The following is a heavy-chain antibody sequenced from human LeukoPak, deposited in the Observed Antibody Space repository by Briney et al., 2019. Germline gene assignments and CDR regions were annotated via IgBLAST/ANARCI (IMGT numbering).Heavy chain of an antibody. D-gene: IGHD1-26*01. CDR2: ISSSGSTI. CDR3: ARGPIVGATDDY. CDR1: GFTFSSYE. J-gene: IGHJ4*02. Sequence: GGSLRLSCAASGFTFSSYEMNWVRQAPGKGLEWVSYISSSGSTIYYADSVKGRFTISRDNAKNSLYLQMNSLRAEDTAVYYCARGPIVGATDDYWGQGTLVTVSS. V-gene: IGHV3-48*03.